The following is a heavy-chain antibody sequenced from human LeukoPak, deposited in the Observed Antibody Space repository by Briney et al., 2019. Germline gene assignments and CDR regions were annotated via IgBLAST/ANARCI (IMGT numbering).Heavy chain of an antibody. CDR1: GGSISSNNFY. Sequence: TSSETLSLTCTVSGGSISSNNFYWGWIRQPPGKGLEWIGSVYYGDSPYYNPSLTSRVTMSVDTSKNQFSLKIYSVTAADTAVYYCARVNECSSSSCFTSWFDPCGQGTLVTASS. J-gene: IGHJ5*02. V-gene: IGHV4-39*07. CDR2: VYYGDSP. D-gene: IGHD2-2*02. CDR3: ARVNECSSSSCFTSWFDP.